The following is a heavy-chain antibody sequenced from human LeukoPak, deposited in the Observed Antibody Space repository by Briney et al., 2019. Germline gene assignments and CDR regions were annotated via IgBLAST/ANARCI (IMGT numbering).Heavy chain of an antibody. CDR1: GFTFSSYW. J-gene: IGHJ3*02. CDR2: INSEGSST. V-gene: IGHV3-74*01. CDR3: ARVYSPNYYDGNEAFDI. Sequence: GGSLRLSCAASGFTFSSYWMHWVRQAPGKGLVWVSRINSEGSSTRYADSVKGRFTISRDNAKNTLYLQMNSLRAEDTAVYYCARVYSPNYYDGNEAFDISGQGTMVTVSS. D-gene: IGHD3-22*01.